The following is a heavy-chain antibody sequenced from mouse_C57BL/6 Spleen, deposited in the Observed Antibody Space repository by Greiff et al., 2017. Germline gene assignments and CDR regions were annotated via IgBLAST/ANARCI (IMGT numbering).Heavy chain of an antibody. D-gene: IGHD1-1*01. V-gene: IGHV3-6*01. Sequence: DVKLVESGPGLVKPSPSLSLTCSVTGYSITSGYYWNWIRQFPGNKLEWMGYISYDGSNNYNPSLKNRISITRDTSKNQFFLKLNSVTTEDTATYYCARDLDYYGSSSFAYWGQGTLVTVSA. CDR2: ISYDGSN. J-gene: IGHJ3*01. CDR1: GYSITSGYY. CDR3: ARDLDYYGSSSFAY.